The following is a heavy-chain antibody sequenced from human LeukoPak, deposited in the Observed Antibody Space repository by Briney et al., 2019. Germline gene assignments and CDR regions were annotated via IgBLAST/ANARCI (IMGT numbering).Heavy chain of an antibody. CDR2: INPNSGDT. CDR3: ARDYCSSTSCLFDY. J-gene: IGHJ4*02. Sequence: ASVKVSCKASGYTFTRYHMHWVRQAPGQGLEWMGRINPNSGDTNNAQKFQGRVTMTRDTSISTAYMDLSRLTSDDTDVYYCARDYCSSTSCLFDYWGQGTLVTVSS. V-gene: IGHV1-2*05. D-gene: IGHD2-2*01. CDR1: GYTFTRYH.